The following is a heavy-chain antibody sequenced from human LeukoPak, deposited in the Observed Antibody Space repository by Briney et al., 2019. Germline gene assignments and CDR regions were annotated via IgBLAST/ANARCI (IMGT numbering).Heavy chain of an antibody. D-gene: IGHD1-1*01. V-gene: IGHV3-48*04. CDR1: GFTFNSYH. CDR3: ARDSASIGHNDAFDI. CDR2: MSSNSATI. J-gene: IGHJ3*02. Sequence: PGESLRLSCAASGFTFNSYHMNWVRQAPGKGLEWASYMSSNSATIYYGDSVEGRFTISRDNAKNPLYLQMNSLRAEDTAVYYCARDSASIGHNDAFDIWGQGIMVTVSS.